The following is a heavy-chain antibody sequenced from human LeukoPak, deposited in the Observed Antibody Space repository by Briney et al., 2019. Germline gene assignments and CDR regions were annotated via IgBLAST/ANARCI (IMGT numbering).Heavy chain of an antibody. D-gene: IGHD3-22*01. V-gene: IGHV1-2*02. Sequence: GASVKVSCTASGYTFTGYYMHWVRQAPGQGLEWMGWINPNSGGTNYAQKFQGRVTMTRDTSISTAYMELSRLRSDDTAVYYCARGFRSYYYDSSGYYYWGQGTLVTVSS. CDR1: GYTFTGYY. J-gene: IGHJ4*02. CDR2: INPNSGGT. CDR3: ARGFRSYYYDSSGYYY.